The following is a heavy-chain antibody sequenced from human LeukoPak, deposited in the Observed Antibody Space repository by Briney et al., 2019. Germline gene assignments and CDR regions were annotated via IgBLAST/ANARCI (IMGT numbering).Heavy chain of an antibody. CDR2: TYYRSTWYN. CDR3: ARRLTQYDCFDP. CDR1: GDSVSSNSVT. V-gene: IGHV6-1*01. Sequence: SQTLSLTCAISGDSVSSNSVTWNWIRQSPSRGLEWLGRTYYRSTWYNDHAVSVRGRITVNPDTSKNQFSLHLNSVTPEDTAVYYCARRLTQYDCFDPWGQGILVTVSP. J-gene: IGHJ5*02. D-gene: IGHD2-2*01.